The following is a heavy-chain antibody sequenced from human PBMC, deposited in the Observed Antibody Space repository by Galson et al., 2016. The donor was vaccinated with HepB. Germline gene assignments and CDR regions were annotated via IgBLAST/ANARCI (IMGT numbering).Heavy chain of an antibody. CDR2: INHSAST. V-gene: IGHV4-34*01. Sequence: SETLSPTCGVYGGSFSGYYWNWIRQHPGRGLEWIGEINHSASTNYNPSLKSRLTISVDTSQNQSSLKLRSVTAADTAVYSGARAFYGAGIWFDPWGQGTLVTVSS. CDR1: GGSFSGYY. D-gene: IGHD3-10*01. J-gene: IGHJ5*02. CDR3: ARAFYGAGIWFDP.